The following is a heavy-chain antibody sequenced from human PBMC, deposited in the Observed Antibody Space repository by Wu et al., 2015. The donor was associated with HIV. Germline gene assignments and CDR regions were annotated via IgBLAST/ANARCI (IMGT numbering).Heavy chain of an antibody. J-gene: IGHJ4*02. CDR1: GGSISGRY. Sequence: QVQLRESGPGLVKPSETLSLTCNVSGGSISGRYWSWIRQSPGRGLEWIGYIYYSGSTDYNPSLKSRVTLSVDTSKNQFSLELNSVTAADTAVYYCARGDFWSGYYSHFDYWGQGSLVTVSS. V-gene: IGHV4-59*11. D-gene: IGHD3-3*01. CDR3: ARGDFWSGYYSHFDY. CDR2: IYYSGST.